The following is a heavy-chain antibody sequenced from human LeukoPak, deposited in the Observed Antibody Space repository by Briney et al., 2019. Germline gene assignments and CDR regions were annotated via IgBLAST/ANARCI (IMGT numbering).Heavy chain of an antibody. CDR3: ARGGIAVAGPHLDY. Sequence: PSETLSLTCAVYGGSFSGYYWSWIRQPPGKGLEWIGEINHSGSTNYNPSLKSRVTISVDTSKNQFSLKLSSVTAADTAVYYCARGGIAVAGPHLDYWGQGTLVTVSS. J-gene: IGHJ4*02. D-gene: IGHD6-19*01. CDR1: GGSFSGYY. CDR2: INHSGST. V-gene: IGHV4-34*01.